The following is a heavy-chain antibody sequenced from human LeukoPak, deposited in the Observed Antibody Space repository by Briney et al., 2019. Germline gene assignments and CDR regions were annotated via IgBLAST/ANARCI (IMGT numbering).Heavy chain of an antibody. D-gene: IGHD3-10*01. CDR2: IEPSDSYT. Sequence: GESLRISCKGSGYSFTSYWISWVRQMPGKGLEWMGRIEPSDSYTNYSPSFQGHVTISADKSISTAYLQWSSLKASDTAMYYCARHKAITMVRGVISYYYYGMDVWGQGTTVTVSS. J-gene: IGHJ6*02. CDR3: ARHKAITMVRGVISYYYYGMDV. V-gene: IGHV5-10-1*01. CDR1: GYSFTSYW.